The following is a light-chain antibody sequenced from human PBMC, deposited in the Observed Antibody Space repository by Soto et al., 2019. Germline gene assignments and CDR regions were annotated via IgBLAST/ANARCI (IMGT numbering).Light chain of an antibody. CDR2: GAS. J-gene: IGKJ2*01. CDR1: QSISSNF. Sequence: EIVLTQSPGTLSLSPGERATLSCRASQSISSNFLAWYQQKPGQGPRLLIYGASSRATGIPDRFSGSGSGTDFTLTISRLEPEDFAVYSCHQYGSSPYTFGQGTKLEIK. CDR3: HQYGSSPYT. V-gene: IGKV3-20*01.